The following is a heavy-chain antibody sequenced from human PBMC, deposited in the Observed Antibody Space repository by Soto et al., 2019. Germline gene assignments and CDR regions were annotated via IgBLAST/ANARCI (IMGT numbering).Heavy chain of an antibody. J-gene: IGHJ6*02. D-gene: IGHD3-22*01. CDR3: ARDSITMILTEGYGIDV. CDR2: ISAYNGNT. Sequence: QVQLVQSGAEVKKPGASVKVSCKASGYTFTCYGISWVRQAPGQGLEWMRWISAYNGNTNYAQKLQGRVTMTTDTSTSTAYMVLRSLRSDDTAVYYCARDSITMILTEGYGIDVWGQGTTVTVSS. V-gene: IGHV1-18*01. CDR1: GYTFTCYG.